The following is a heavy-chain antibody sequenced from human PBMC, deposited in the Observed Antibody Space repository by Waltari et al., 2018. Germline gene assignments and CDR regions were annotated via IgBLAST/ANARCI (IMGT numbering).Heavy chain of an antibody. J-gene: IGHJ4*02. D-gene: IGHD4-4*01. CDR3: TRRYTRRDYSPFDF. CDR2: IYRSGTT. Sequence: QVQLQESGPGLVRPSEILSLTCGVSGYSISSGYYWGWIRQPPGKGLEWIGSIYRSGTTYYHPSLESRVTMSVDTPKNQFSLKMSPVTAADTAVYYCTRRYTRRDYSPFDFWGQGTLVTVSS. V-gene: IGHV4-38-2*01. CDR1: GYSISSGYY.